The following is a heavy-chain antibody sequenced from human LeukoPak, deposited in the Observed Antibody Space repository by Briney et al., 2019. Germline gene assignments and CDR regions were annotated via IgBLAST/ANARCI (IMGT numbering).Heavy chain of an antibody. J-gene: IGHJ3*02. Sequence: PSETLSLTCTVSGGSISSYYWSWIRQPPGKGLEWIGYIYYSGSTNYNPSLKNRVTISVNTSKTQFSLKLSSVTAADTAVYYCARDFYYYGSGSYDIWGQGTMVTVSS. CDR3: ARDFYYYGSGSYDI. V-gene: IGHV4-59*01. D-gene: IGHD3-10*01. CDR2: IYYSGST. CDR1: GGSISSYY.